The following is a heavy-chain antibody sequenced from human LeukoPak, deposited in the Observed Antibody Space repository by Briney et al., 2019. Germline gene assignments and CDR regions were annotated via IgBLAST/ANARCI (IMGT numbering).Heavy chain of an antibody. Sequence: GEPLKISCKGSGYSFTSYWISWVRQMPGKGLEWMGRIDPSDSYTNYSPSFQGHVTISADKSISTAYLQWSSLKASDTAMYYCARLEYSSSWYEGYWGQGTLVTVSS. CDR3: ARLEYSSSWYEGY. D-gene: IGHD6-13*01. CDR1: GYSFTSYW. J-gene: IGHJ4*02. V-gene: IGHV5-10-1*01. CDR2: IDPSDSYT.